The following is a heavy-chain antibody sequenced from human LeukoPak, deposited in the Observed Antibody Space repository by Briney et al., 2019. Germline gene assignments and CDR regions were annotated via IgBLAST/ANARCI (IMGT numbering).Heavy chain of an antibody. CDR3: ARIFYDSSGYLFDY. J-gene: IGHJ4*02. CDR1: GFSLSTSGIC. Sequence: SGPALVKPTQTLTLTCTFSGFSLSTSGICVSWIRQPPGKALEWLARIDWDDDKYYSTSLKTRLTISKDTSKNQVVLTMTNMDPVDTATYYCARIFYDSSGYLFDYWGQGTLVTVSS. D-gene: IGHD3-22*01. V-gene: IGHV2-70*11. CDR2: IDWDDDK.